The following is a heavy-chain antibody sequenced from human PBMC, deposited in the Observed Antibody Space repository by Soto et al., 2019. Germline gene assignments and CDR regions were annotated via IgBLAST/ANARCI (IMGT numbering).Heavy chain of an antibody. J-gene: IGHJ4*02. CDR2: IYYSGST. D-gene: IGHD2-21*02. Sequence: QVQLQESGPGLVKPSQTLSLTCTVSGGSISSGDYYWSWIRQPPGKGLEWIGYIYYSGSTYYNPSLQSRVTISVDTSKNQFSLKLSSVTAADTAVYYCARVPVVTAIFFDYWGQGTLVTVSS. CDR3: ARVPVVTAIFFDY. CDR1: GGSISSGDYY. V-gene: IGHV4-30-4*01.